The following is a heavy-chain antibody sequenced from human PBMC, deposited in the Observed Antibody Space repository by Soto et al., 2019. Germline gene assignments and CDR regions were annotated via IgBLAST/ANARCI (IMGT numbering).Heavy chain of an antibody. Sequence: HPGGSLRLSCAVSGFTFSSHAMSWVRQAPGKGLEWVSLISGNGDTTNYADSVKGRFTISRDNSKNTLSLQMDSLRADDMAVYYCVNAAAVTVFRVDSQFDSWGQGTLVTVSS. J-gene: IGHJ4*02. V-gene: IGHV3-23*01. CDR1: GFTFSSHA. CDR2: ISGNGDTT. D-gene: IGHD5-12*01. CDR3: VNAAAVTVFRVDSQFDS.